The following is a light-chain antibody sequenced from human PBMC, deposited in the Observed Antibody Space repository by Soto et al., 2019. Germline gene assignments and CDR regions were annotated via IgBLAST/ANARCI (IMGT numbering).Light chain of an antibody. CDR2: KAS. V-gene: IGKV1-5*03. CDR1: QSISSW. CDR3: QQYSSYWT. Sequence: DIQMTQSPSTLSACVGDRVTITCRASQSISSWLAWYQQKPGKAPKLLIYKASSLESGVPSRFSGSGSGTEFTLTISSLQPDDFATYYCQQYSSYWTFGQGTKVEIK. J-gene: IGKJ1*01.